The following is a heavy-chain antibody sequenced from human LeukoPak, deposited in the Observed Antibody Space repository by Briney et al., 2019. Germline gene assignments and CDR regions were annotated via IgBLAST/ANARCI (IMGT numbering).Heavy chain of an antibody. CDR2: TYYRSRWYN. V-gene: IGHV6-1*01. J-gene: IGHJ3*02. CDR1: GDSVSSNGAA. D-gene: IGHD1-26*01. Sequence: SQTFSLTCAISGDSVSSNGAAWNWIRQSPSRGLEWLGRTYYRSRWYNDYAVSVKSRITINPDTSKNQFSLQLNSVTPEDTAVYYCARDEGSFGAFDIWGQGTMVTVSS. CDR3: ARDEGSFGAFDI.